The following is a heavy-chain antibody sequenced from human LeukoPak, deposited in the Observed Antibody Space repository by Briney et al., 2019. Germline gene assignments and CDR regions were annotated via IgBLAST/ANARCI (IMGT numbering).Heavy chain of an antibody. Sequence: PGGSLRLSCAASALTFSRHWMHWVRQAPGKGLVWVSRIDSDGSSTTYADSVKGRFTISRDNVKNTLYLQMNSPRAEDTAVYYCARDGEGGYPVDYWGQGTLVTVSS. V-gene: IGHV3-74*01. J-gene: IGHJ4*02. CDR3: ARDGEGGYPVDY. CDR2: IDSDGSST. CDR1: ALTFSRHW. D-gene: IGHD3-10*01.